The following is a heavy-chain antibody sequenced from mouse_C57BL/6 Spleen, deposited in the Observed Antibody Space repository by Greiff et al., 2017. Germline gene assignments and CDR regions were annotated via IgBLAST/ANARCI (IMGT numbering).Heavy chain of an antibody. CDR3: ARFTTVAYWYFDV. D-gene: IGHD1-1*01. Sequence: VQLQQPGAELVMPGASVKLSCKASGYTFTSYWMHWVKQRPGQGLEWIGEIDPSDSYTNYNQKFKGKSTLTVDKSSSTAYMQLSSLTSEDSAVYYCARFTTVAYWYFDVWGTGTTVTVSS. J-gene: IGHJ1*03. CDR2: IDPSDSYT. CDR1: GYTFTSYW. V-gene: IGHV1-69*01.